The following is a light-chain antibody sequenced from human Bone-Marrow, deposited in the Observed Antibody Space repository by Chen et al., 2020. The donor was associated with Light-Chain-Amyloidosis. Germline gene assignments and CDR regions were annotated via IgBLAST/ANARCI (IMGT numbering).Light chain of an antibody. J-gene: IGLJ3*02. V-gene: IGLV3-21*02. Sequence: SYVLTQPSSVSVAPGQTATIACGGNNIGSTSVHWYQQTPGQAPLLVVYDDSGRPSGIPERLSGSNSGNTATLTISRVEAGDEADYYCQVWDRSSDRPMFGGGTKLTVL. CDR2: DDS. CDR3: QVWDRSSDRPM. CDR1: NIGSTS.